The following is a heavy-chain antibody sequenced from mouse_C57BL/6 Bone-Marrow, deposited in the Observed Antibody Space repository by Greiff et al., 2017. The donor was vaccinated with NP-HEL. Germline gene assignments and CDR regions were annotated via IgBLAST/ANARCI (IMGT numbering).Heavy chain of an antibody. Sequence: QVQLKQPGAELVKPGASVKLSCKASGYTLTSYWMHWVKQRPGQGLEWIGMIHPNSGSTNYNEKFKSKATLTVDKSSSTAYMQLSSLTSEDSAVYYCASPYYGSPPWYWGQGTSVTVSS. CDR2: IHPNSGST. D-gene: IGHD1-1*01. CDR1: GYTLTSYW. J-gene: IGHJ4*01. CDR3: ASPYYGSPPWY. V-gene: IGHV1-64*01.